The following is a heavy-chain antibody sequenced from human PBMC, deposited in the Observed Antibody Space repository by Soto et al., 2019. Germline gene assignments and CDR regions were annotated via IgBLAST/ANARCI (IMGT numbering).Heavy chain of an antibody. CDR3: VGSSSGGSILWFDP. CDR2: IYYSGST. V-gene: IGHV4-31*03. Sequence: SETLSLTCTVSGGSISSGGYYWSWIRQHPGKGLEWIGYIYYSGSTYYNPSLKSRVTISVDTSKNQFSLKLSSVTAADTAVYYCVGSSSGGSILWFDPWGQGTLVTVSS. J-gene: IGHJ5*02. CDR1: GGSISSGGYY. D-gene: IGHD2-15*01.